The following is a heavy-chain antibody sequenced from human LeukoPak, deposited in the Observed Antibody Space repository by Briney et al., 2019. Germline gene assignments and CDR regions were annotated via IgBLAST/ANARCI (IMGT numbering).Heavy chain of an antibody. J-gene: IGHJ4*02. CDR3: ASSLGGEYRLLLDY. D-gene: IGHD2-2*01. V-gene: IGHV1-69*13. CDR1: GGTFSSYA. Sequence: ASVKVSCKASGGTFSSYAISWVRQAPGQGLEWMGGIIPIFGTANYAQKFQGRVTITADESTRTAYMELSSLRSEDTAVYYCASSLGGEYRLLLDYWGQGTLVTVSS. CDR2: IIPIFGTA.